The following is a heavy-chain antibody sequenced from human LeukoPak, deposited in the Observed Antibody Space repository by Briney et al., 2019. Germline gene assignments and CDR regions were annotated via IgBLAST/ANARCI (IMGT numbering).Heavy chain of an antibody. V-gene: IGHV4-34*01. CDR1: GGSFSGYY. D-gene: IGHD2-2*01. Sequence: PSETLSLTCAVYGGSFSGYYWSWIRQPPGKGLEWIGEINHSGSTNYNPSLKSRVTISVDTSKNQFSLKLSSVTAADTAVYYCARQGRYCSSTSCYGLFGYMDVWGKGTTVTISS. J-gene: IGHJ6*03. CDR2: INHSGST. CDR3: ARQGRYCSSTSCYGLFGYMDV.